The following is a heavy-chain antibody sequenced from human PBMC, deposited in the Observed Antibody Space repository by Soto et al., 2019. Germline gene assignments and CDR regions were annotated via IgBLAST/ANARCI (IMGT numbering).Heavy chain of an antibody. Sequence: SETLSLTCTVSGGSISSYYWSWIRQPPGKGLEWIGYIFYSGTTNYNPSLKSRLTMSLDTSKSQFSLNLSSVTAADSAVYYCARAGGGSNDYWGQGILVTVSS. J-gene: IGHJ4*02. V-gene: IGHV4-59*08. CDR2: IFYSGTT. D-gene: IGHD1-26*01. CDR1: GGSISSYY. CDR3: ARAGGGSNDY.